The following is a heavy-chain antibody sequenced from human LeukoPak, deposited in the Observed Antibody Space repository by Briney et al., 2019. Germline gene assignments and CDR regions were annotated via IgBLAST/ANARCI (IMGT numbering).Heavy chain of an antibody. D-gene: IGHD4-17*01. V-gene: IGHV4-59*01. CDR1: GDSISSYY. Sequence: SETLSLTCTVSGDSISSYYWSWIRQPPGKGLEWMGYINYSGNTNYNPSLKSRVTISVDTSKNQFSLRLTSVTAADTAVYYCAREGRQDYVYFDCSGQGTLVTVSS. CDR3: AREGRQDYVYFDC. J-gene: IGHJ4*02. CDR2: INYSGNT.